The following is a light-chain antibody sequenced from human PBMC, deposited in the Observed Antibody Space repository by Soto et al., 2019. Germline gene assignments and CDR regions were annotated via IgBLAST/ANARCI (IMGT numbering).Light chain of an antibody. CDR2: GAS. J-gene: IGKJ4*01. Sequence: EIVLTQSPGTLSLSPGERATLSCRASQSVSSSYLAWYQQKPGQAPRLLIYGASSRATGIPDRFSGSGSGTDFTLNISRLEPEDFAVYYCHQYDSSPLTFGGGNKVEIK. CDR3: HQYDSSPLT. CDR1: QSVSSSY. V-gene: IGKV3-20*01.